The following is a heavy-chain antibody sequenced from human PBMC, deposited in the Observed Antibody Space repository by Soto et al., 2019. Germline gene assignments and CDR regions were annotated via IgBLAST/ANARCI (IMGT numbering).Heavy chain of an antibody. CDR1: GFSFSSYG. CDR3: ARDANIVGATHYYYYGMDV. V-gene: IGHV3-33*01. CDR2: IWYDGSNK. D-gene: IGHD1-26*01. J-gene: IGHJ6*02. Sequence: GGSLRLSCAACGFSFSSYGMHWVRQAPGKGLEWVAVIWYDGSNKYYADSVKGRFTISRDNSKNTLYLQMNSLRAEDTAVYYCARDANIVGATHYYYYGMDVWGQGTTVTVS.